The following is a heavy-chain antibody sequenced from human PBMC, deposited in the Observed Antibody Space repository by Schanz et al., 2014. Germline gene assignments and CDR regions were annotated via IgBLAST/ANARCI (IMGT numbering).Heavy chain of an antibody. Sequence: QVQLVESGGGVVQPGRSLRLSCAAYGFTLSSYAMHWVRQAPGKGLEWVAVISYDGSNKYYADSVKGRFTISRDNSRNTLYLQMNSLRSDDTAVYYSARDAADFDDSFTEEDYWGQGTLXTGSS. CDR1: GFTLSSYA. J-gene: IGHJ4*02. D-gene: IGHD3-9*01. CDR3: ARDAADFDDSFTEEDY. CDR2: ISYDGSNK. V-gene: IGHV3-30-3*01.